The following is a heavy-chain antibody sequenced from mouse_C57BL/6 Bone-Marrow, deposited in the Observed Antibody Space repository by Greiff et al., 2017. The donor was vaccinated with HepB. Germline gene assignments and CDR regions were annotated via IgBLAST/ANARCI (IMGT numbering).Heavy chain of an antibody. CDR3: ATTVPFYFDY. Sequence: QVQLQQPGAELVMPGASVKLSCKASGYTFTSYWMHWVKQRPGQGLEWIGEIDPSDSYTNYNQKFKGKSTLTVDKSSSTAYMQLSSLTSEDSAVYYCATTVPFYFDYWGQGTTLTVSS. V-gene: IGHV1-69*01. J-gene: IGHJ2*01. D-gene: IGHD1-1*01. CDR1: GYTFTSYW. CDR2: IDPSDSYT.